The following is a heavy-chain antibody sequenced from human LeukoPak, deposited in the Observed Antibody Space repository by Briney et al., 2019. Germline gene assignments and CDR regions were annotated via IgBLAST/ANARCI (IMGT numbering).Heavy chain of an antibody. CDR3: ARESGAWA. V-gene: IGHV1-18*01. D-gene: IGHD1-26*01. CDR2: ISAYNGNT. Sequence: ASVKVSCKASGYTFTSYGISWVRQAPGQGLEWMGWISAYNGNTNYAQKLQGRVTMTRDTSTSTVYMELSSLRSEDTTVYYCARESGAWAWGQGTLVTVSS. J-gene: IGHJ5*02. CDR1: GYTFTSYG.